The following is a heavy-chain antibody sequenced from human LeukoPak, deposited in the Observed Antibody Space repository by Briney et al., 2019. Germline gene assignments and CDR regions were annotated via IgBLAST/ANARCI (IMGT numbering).Heavy chain of an antibody. CDR3: ASEPPDFGAFDI. CDR1: GGSISSSSYY. D-gene: IGHD3-3*01. J-gene: IGHJ3*02. V-gene: IGHV4-39*01. Sequence: SETLSLTCTVSGGSISSSSYYWGWIRQPPGKGLEWIGSICYSGSTYYNPSLKSRVTISVDTSKNQFSLKLSSVTAADTAVYYCASEPPDFGAFDIWGQGTMVTVSS. CDR2: ICYSGST.